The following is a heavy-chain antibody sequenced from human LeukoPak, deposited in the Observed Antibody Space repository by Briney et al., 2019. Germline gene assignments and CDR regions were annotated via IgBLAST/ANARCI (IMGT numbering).Heavy chain of an antibody. V-gene: IGHV1-2*02. CDR3: ARGAIFGVVTNYFDC. CDR1: GYTFTGYY. J-gene: IGHJ4*02. Sequence: GASVKVSCKASGYTFTGYYMHWVRQAPGQGLEWMGWINPNSGDTNYAQKFQGRVTMTRDTSISTAYMELSRLRSDDTAMYYCARGAIFGVVTNYFDCWGQGTLVTVSS. D-gene: IGHD3-3*01. CDR2: INPNSGDT.